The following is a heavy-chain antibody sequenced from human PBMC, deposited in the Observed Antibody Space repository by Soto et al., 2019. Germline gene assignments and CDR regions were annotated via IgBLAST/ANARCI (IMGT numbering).Heavy chain of an antibody. J-gene: IGHJ6*02. CDR3: ARQGFGVLHGLVDV. D-gene: IGHD3-10*01. CDR1: RFSIPYINMDY. CDR2: ISDIAYT. V-gene: IGHV4-59*08. Sequence: SVTLSLTCSMHRFSIPYINMDYTTCFRLPPGKGLEWIGYISDIAYTSYNPSLKGRVSISVDTSKNQFSLTLTSVTAADTAVYYCARQGFGVLHGLVDVWGQGTTVT.